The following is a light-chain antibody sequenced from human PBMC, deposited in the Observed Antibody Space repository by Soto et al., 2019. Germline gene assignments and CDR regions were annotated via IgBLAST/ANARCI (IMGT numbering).Light chain of an antibody. CDR3: QQSYVTPWT. V-gene: IGKV1-39*01. CDR2: AAS. CDR1: QDISSS. Sequence: IQMTQSPSSLSASIGDRVTISCRASQDISSSLNWYQHKSGKAPKLLIYAASGLHSGVPSRFSGSGSGTDFTLTISSLQPEDFATYYCQQSYVTPWTCGQGTKVDIK. J-gene: IGKJ1*01.